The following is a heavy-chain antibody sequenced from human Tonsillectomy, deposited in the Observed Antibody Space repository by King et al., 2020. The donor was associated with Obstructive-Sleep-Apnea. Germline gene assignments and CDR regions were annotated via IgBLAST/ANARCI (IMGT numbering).Heavy chain of an antibody. J-gene: IGHJ4*02. CDR1: GFSLSNARMG. V-gene: IGHV2-26*01. CDR2: IFSNDEK. CDR3: ARISISPYSGKLLPPPSKDY. Sequence: VTLKESGPVLVKPTETLTLTCTVSGFSLSNARMGVSWIRQPPGKALEWLAHIFSNDEKSYSTSLKSRLTISKDTSKSQVVLTMTNMDPVDTATYYCARISISPYSGKLLPPPSKDYWGQGTLVTVSS. D-gene: IGHD1-26*01.